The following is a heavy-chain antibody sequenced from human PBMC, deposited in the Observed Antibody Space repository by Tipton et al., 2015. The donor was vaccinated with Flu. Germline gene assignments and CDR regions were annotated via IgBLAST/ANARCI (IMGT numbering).Heavy chain of an antibody. V-gene: IGHV4-38-2*01. J-gene: IGHJ4*02. CDR1: GYSIRSSNYY. CDR3: AKVIPELVAGLDS. CDR2: IFHSGNS. D-gene: IGHD6-19*01. Sequence: TLSLTCAVSGYSIRSSNYYWGWIRQPPGKGLEWIGNIFHSGNSYHNPSLKSRVTMSVETSKNQFSLKLSSVTAADTAVYYCAKVIPELVAGLDSWGQGTLVTVSS.